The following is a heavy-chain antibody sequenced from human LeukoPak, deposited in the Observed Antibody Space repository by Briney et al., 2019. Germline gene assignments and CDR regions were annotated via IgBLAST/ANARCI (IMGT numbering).Heavy chain of an antibody. D-gene: IGHD4-11*01. CDR3: ARHASSYSNYFDY. CDR1: GGSISSSTYY. CDR2: IYYSGST. V-gene: IGHV4-39*01. J-gene: IGHJ4*02. Sequence: SETLSLTCTVSGGSISSSTYYWGWIRQPPGKGLEWIGSIYYSGSTYYNPSLKSRVTISVDTSKNQFSLKLSSVTAADTAVYYCARHASSYSNYFDYWGQGTLVTVFS.